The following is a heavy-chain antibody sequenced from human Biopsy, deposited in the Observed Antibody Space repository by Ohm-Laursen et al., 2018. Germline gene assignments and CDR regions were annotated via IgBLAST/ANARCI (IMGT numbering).Heavy chain of an antibody. CDR1: GFYFSNYA. Sequence: SLRLSCAASGFYFSNYAMSWVRQAPGKGLEWVSGISGSGGSTYYADSVKGRFTISRDDSKNTVYLQMNSLRVEDRAVYYCARPMSRVVAYGMDVWGQGTTATVSS. D-gene: IGHD2-15*01. J-gene: IGHJ6*02. CDR2: ISGSGGST. V-gene: IGHV3-23*01. CDR3: ARPMSRVVAYGMDV.